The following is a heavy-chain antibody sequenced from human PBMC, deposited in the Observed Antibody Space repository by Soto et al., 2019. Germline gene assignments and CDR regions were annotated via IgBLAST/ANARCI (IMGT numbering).Heavy chain of an antibody. CDR2: VSSSSTTI. CDR1: GFTFSGYS. J-gene: IGHJ4*02. Sequence: GGSLRLSCAASGFTFSGYSMNWVRQAPGKGLEWLSCVSSSSTTIYYADSVKGRFTISRDNSENTLYLQMSSLRAEDTAVYYCAKDKAASDTYNFDYWGQGTLVTVSS. CDR3: AKDKAASDTYNFDY. D-gene: IGHD5-18*01. V-gene: IGHV3-48*01.